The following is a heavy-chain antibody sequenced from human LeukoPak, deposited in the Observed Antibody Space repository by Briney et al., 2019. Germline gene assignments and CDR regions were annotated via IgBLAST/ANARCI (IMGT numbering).Heavy chain of an antibody. CDR3: ARGPLRGSYSRVGMDV. Sequence: SETLSLTCTVSGGSINSVAYYWSWIRQPAGKGLEWIGRVYPNGITNYNPSLKSRVTISVDRSKNQFSLKLSSVTAADTAVYYCARGPLRGSYSRVGMDVWGQGTTVTVSS. CDR2: VYPNGIT. CDR1: GGSINSVAYY. J-gene: IGHJ6*02. V-gene: IGHV4-61*02. D-gene: IGHD1-26*01.